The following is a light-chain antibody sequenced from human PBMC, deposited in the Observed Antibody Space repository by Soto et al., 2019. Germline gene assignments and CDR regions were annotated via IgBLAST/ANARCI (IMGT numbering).Light chain of an antibody. CDR2: DAS. Sequence: EIVMTQSPATLSVSPGERATLSCRASQSITGNLTWYQQKPGQAPRLLIYDASTRATGIPARFSVSGSGTEFTLTISSLQSEDFAVYYCQQYNNWPLTFGGGTKVEIK. V-gene: IGKV3-15*01. CDR1: QSITGN. CDR3: QQYNNWPLT. J-gene: IGKJ4*01.